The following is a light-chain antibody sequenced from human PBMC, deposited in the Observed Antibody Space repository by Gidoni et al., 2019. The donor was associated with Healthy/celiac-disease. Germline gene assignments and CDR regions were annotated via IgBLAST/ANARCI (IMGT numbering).Light chain of an antibody. J-gene: IGLJ3*02. CDR2: GNS. CDR1: SSNIGAGYD. CDR3: QSYDSSLSGV. Sequence: QSVLTQQPSVSGAPGPRVTISCTGSSSNIGAGYDVHWYQQLPGTAPKLLIYGNSNRPSGVPDRFSGSKSGTSASLAITGLQAEDEADYYCQSYDSSLSGVFGGGTKLTVL. V-gene: IGLV1-40*01.